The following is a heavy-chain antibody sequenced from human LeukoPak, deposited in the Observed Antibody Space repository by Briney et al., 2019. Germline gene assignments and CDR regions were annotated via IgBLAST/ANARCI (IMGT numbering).Heavy chain of an antibody. V-gene: IGHV4-61*08. J-gene: IGHJ2*01. CDR1: GVSISSGDYY. D-gene: IGHD7-27*01. CDR2: IYCSGST. CDR3: ARHGSLGYWYFDL. Sequence: SETLSLTCTVSGVSISSGDYYCRWIRQPPGKGLEWIGYIYCSGSTNYNPPLKSRVTISVDTSKNQFSLKLNSVTAADTAVYYCARHGSLGYWYFDLWGRGTLVTVSS.